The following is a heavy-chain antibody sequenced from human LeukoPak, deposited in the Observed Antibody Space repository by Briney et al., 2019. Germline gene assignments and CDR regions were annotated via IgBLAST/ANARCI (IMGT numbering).Heavy chain of an antibody. V-gene: IGHV3-9*01. CDR1: GFTFDDYA. CDR2: ISWNSGSI. J-gene: IGHJ4*02. CDR3: AREARGVQLSSFDY. D-gene: IGHD1-1*01. Sequence: PGRSLRLSCAASGFTFDDYAMHWVRQAPGKGLEWVSGISWNSGSIGYADSVKGRFTISRDNAKNSLYLQMNSLRAEDTAVYYCAREARGVQLSSFDYWGQGTLVTVSS.